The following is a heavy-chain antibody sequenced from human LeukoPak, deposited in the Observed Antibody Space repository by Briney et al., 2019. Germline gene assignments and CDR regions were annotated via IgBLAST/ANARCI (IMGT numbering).Heavy chain of an antibody. Sequence: SVKVSCKVSGYTLTELSMHWVRQAPGQGLEWMGGIIPIFGTANYAQKFQGRVTITADESTSTAYMELSSLRSEDTAVYYCARQVEPGFSNAFDIWGQGTMVTVSS. V-gene: IGHV1-69*13. CDR2: IIPIFGTA. J-gene: IGHJ3*02. CDR3: ARQVEPGFSNAFDI. CDR1: GYTLTELS. D-gene: IGHD3-10*01.